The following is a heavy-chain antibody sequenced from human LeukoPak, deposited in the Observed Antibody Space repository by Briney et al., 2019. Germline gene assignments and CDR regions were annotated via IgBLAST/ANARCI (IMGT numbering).Heavy chain of an antibody. CDR3: ARAVLGYSWVYDY. D-gene: IGHD5-18*01. Sequence: GGSLRLSCAASGFTFSSYGMNWVRQAPGKWLEWVSSITSSSSYIYYADSVKGRFTISRDNAKKSLYLQMNSLRDEDTAVYYCARAVLGYSWVYDYWGQGTLVTVSS. J-gene: IGHJ4*02. CDR2: ITSSSSYI. CDR1: GFTFSSYG. V-gene: IGHV3-21*01.